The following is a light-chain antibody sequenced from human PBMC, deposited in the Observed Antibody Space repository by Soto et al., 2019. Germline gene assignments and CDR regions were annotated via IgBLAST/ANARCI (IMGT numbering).Light chain of an antibody. Sequence: EIVLTQSPGTLSLSPGERATLSCRASQSISGAYLAWYQQRPGQAPRLLIYGASSRATGIPNRFSGSGSGTDFTLTISSLEPEDFAVYYCQQFGGSPYTFDLGTKLEIK. CDR3: QQFGGSPYT. J-gene: IGKJ2*01. CDR2: GAS. V-gene: IGKV3-20*01. CDR1: QSISGAY.